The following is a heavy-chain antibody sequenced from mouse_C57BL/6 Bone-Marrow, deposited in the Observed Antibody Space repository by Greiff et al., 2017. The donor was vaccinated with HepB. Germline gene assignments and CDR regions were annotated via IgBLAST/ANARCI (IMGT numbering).Heavy chain of an antibody. V-gene: IGHV1-61*01. Sequence: QVQLQQPGAELVRPGSSVKLSCKASGYTFTSYWMDWVKQRPGQGLEWIGNIYPSDSETHYNQKFKDKATLTVDKSSSTAYMQLSSLTSEDSAVYYCARERGGTEDYWGQGTSVTVSS. D-gene: IGHD4-1*01. CDR2: IYPSDSET. CDR1: GYTFTSYW. CDR3: ARERGGTEDY. J-gene: IGHJ4*01.